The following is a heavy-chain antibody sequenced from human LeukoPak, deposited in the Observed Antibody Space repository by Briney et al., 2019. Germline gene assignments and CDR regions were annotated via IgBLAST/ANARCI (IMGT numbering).Heavy chain of an antibody. J-gene: IGHJ3*02. CDR3: ARDYYYDSSGYSTDAFDI. D-gene: IGHD3-22*01. V-gene: IGHV3-23*01. CDR2: ISDSGGIT. Sequence: PGGSLRLSCAASGFTFSSYAMSWVRQAPGKGLEWVSSISDSGGITFYADSVKGRFTISRDNSKNTLYLQMNSLRAEDTAVYYCARDYYYDSSGYSTDAFDIWGQGTMVTVSS. CDR1: GFTFSSYA.